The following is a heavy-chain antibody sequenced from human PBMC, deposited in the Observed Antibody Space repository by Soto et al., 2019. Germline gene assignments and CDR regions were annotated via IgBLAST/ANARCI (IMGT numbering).Heavy chain of an antibody. J-gene: IGHJ4*02. CDR3: ARGADIVAGGFDY. CDR1: GGSISSGGYS. CDR2: IYHSGST. Sequence: QLQLQESGSGLVKPPQTLSLTCAVSGGSISSGGYSWSWIRQPPGKGLEWIGYIYHSGSTYYNPSIKSRVTISVDRSKNQFSLKLSSVTAADTAVYYCARGADIVAGGFDYWGQGTLVTVSS. D-gene: IGHD5-12*01. V-gene: IGHV4-30-2*01.